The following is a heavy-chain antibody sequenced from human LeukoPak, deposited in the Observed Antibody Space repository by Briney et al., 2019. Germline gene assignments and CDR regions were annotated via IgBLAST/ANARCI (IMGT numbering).Heavy chain of an antibody. CDR3: ARESYSSGWFNV. V-gene: IGHV3-74*01. J-gene: IGHJ6*04. CDR2: INTDGSST. D-gene: IGHD6-19*01. Sequence: AGGSLRLSCAASGFTFSSYWMHWVRQAPGKGLVWVSRINTDGSSTSYADSVKGRFTISRDNAKNTLYLQMNSLRAEDTAVYYCARESYSSGWFNVWGKGTTVTVSS. CDR1: GFTFSSYW.